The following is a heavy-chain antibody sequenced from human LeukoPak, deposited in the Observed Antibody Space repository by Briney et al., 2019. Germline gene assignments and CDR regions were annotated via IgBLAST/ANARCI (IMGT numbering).Heavy chain of an antibody. D-gene: IGHD5-18*01. CDR2: ISWNSGSI. Sequence: GGSLRLSCAASGFTFDDYAMHWGRQAPGKGLEWVSGISWNSGSIGYADSVKGRFTISRDNAKDSLYLQMNSLRAEDTALYYCAREPSDTAFDYWGQGTLVTVSS. CDR1: GFTFDDYA. J-gene: IGHJ4*02. V-gene: IGHV3-9*01. CDR3: AREPSDTAFDY.